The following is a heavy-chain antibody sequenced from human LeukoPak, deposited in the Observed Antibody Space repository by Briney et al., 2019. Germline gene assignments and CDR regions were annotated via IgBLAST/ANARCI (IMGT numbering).Heavy chain of an antibody. D-gene: IGHD3-10*01. CDR2: IKSKTDGAAT. Sequence: GGSLRLSCADSGFTFSDAWMSWVRQAQGRGLEWVGRIKSKTDGAATDYAAPVKGRFTISRDDSKNTLFLQMNSLRTEDTAVYYCTTATMIRGVSDYWGQGTLVTVSS. J-gene: IGHJ4*02. CDR3: TTATMIRGVSDY. CDR1: GFTFSDAW. V-gene: IGHV3-15*01.